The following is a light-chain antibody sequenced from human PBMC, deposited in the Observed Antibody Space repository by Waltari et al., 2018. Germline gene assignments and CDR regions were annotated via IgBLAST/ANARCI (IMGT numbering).Light chain of an antibody. V-gene: IGKV3D-20*01. CDR2: DAA. J-gene: IGKJ2*02. CDR1: QSVSSSY. CDR3: QQYGSFPGT. Sequence: EIVLTQSPATLSLSPGERATLSRGASQSVSSSYLVWYQQKPRLATRLLMFDAATSATGIPDRIAGSGSGTDFTLTISSREPEDFAVYYCQQYGSFPGTFGQGTKVEIK.